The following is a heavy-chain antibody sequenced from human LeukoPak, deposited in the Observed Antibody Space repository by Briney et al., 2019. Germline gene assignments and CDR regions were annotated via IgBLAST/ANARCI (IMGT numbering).Heavy chain of an antibody. J-gene: IGHJ5*02. Sequence: PGGSLRLSCAASGFTFSSYAMHWVRQAPGKGLEWVAVISYDGSNEYYADSVKGRFTISRDNSKNTLYLQMNSLRAEDTAVYYCARDGYCSSTSCHGEWFDPWGQGTLVTVSS. CDR3: ARDGYCSSTSCHGEWFDP. CDR1: GFTFSSYA. V-gene: IGHV3-30*01. CDR2: ISYDGSNE. D-gene: IGHD2-2*03.